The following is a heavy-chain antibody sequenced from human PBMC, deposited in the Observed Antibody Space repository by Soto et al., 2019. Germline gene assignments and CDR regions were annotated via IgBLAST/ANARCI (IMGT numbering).Heavy chain of an antibody. Sequence: SETLSLTCTVSGGSISSSSYYWSWIRQPPGKGLEWIGYFHYSGSTKYNPSLESRVTVSGDTSKDQFSLNLNSVTAADTAVYYCARGRKGYTYGLFDHWGQGTLVTVSS. CDR2: FHYSGST. CDR3: ARGRKGYTYGLFDH. D-gene: IGHD5-18*01. CDR1: GGSISSSSYY. J-gene: IGHJ4*02. V-gene: IGHV4-61*01.